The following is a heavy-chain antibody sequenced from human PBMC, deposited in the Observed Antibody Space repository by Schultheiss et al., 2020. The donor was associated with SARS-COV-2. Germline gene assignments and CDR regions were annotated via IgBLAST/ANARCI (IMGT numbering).Heavy chain of an antibody. D-gene: IGHD3-22*01. J-gene: IGHJ4*02. V-gene: IGHV3-30*18. CDR3: AKVGLGWLLPFFDY. CDR2: ISYDGSNK. Sequence: GGSLRLSCAASGFTFSNAWMNWVRQAPGKGLEWVAVISYDGSNKYYADSVKGRFTISRDNSKNTLYLQMTSLRAEDTAVYYCAKVGLGWLLPFFDYWGQGTLVTVSS. CDR1: GFTFSNAW.